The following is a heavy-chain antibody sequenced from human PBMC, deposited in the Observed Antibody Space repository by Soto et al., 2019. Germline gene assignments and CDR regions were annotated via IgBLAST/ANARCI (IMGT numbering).Heavy chain of an antibody. V-gene: IGHV1-46*01. CDR3: ARDGRSSDSSGWYYFDY. D-gene: IGHD6-19*01. J-gene: IGHJ4*02. CDR1: GYTFTSYY. Sequence: QVQLVQSGAEVKKPGASVKVSCKASGYTFTSYYMHWVRQAPGQGLEWMGIINPSGGSTSYAQKFQGRVTLTRDTSTSTVYMELSRLRSEDTAVYYCARDGRSSDSSGWYYFDYWGQGTLVTVSS. CDR2: INPSGGST.